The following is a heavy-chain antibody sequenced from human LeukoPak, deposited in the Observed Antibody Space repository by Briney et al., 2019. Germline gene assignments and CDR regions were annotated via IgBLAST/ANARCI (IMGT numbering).Heavy chain of an antibody. Sequence: GGSLRLSCAASGFTFSSYAMHWVRQAPGKGLEYVSAISSNGGSTYYANSVKGRFTISRDNSKNTLYLQMGSLRAEDMAVYYCARDLSRRRDGYNSVYWGQGTLVTVSS. CDR2: ISSNGGST. J-gene: IGHJ4*02. CDR3: ARDLSRRRDGYNSVY. V-gene: IGHV3-64*01. D-gene: IGHD5-24*01. CDR1: GFTFSSYA.